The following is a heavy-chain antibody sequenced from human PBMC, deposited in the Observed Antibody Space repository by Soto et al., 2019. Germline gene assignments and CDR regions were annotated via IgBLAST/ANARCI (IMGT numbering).Heavy chain of an antibody. J-gene: IGHJ5*02. V-gene: IGHV4-30-4*01. Sequence: QVQLQESGPGLVKPSQTLSLTCTVSGDSIGSGDYYWSWIRQPPGKGLEWIGYIYYSGSTYYNPSLKSRVSISVDTSKNQFSLKLSSVTAADTAVYYCARVVDYYVWESYREEHPPWFDPWGQGTLVTVSS. CDR1: GDSIGSGDYY. CDR2: IYYSGST. CDR3: ARVVDYYVWESYREEHPPWFDP. D-gene: IGHD3-16*02.